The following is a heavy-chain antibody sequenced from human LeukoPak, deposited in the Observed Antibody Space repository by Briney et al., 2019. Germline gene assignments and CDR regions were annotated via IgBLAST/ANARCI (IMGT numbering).Heavy chain of an antibody. CDR2: IYPGDSDT. CDR1: GYSFTSYW. D-gene: IGHD3-3*01. Sequence: GESLKISCKGSGYSFTSYWIGWVRQMPGKGLEWMGIIYPGDSDTRYSPSFQGQVTISADKSISTAYLQWSSLKASDTAMYYCARRVTIFGVVDGSFDYWGQGTLVTVSS. V-gene: IGHV5-51*01. J-gene: IGHJ4*02. CDR3: ARRVTIFGVVDGSFDY.